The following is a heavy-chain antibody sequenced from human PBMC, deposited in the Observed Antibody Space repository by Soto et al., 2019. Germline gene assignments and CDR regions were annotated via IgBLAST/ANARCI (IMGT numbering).Heavy chain of an antibody. CDR2: IYYSGST. Sequence: SETLSLTCTVSGGSISSYYWSWIRQPPGKGLEWIGYIYYSGSTNYNPSLKSRVTISVDTSKNQFSLKLSSVTAADTAVYYCARDRLRSTGTTRRYYYGMDVWGQGTTVTAP. V-gene: IGHV4-59*01. CDR3: ARDRLRSTGTTRRYYYGMDV. CDR1: GGSISSYY. D-gene: IGHD1-7*01. J-gene: IGHJ6*02.